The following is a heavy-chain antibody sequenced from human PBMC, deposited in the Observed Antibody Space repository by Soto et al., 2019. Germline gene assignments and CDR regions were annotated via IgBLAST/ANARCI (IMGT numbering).Heavy chain of an antibody. D-gene: IGHD3-10*01. Sequence: GGSLRLSCAASGFTFSSYGMHWVRQAPGKGLEWVSLISYDGSNKYYADSVKGRFTISRDNSKNTLYLQMNSLRAEDTGVYYCAKVSGSGSYYSAFDYWGQGTLVT. CDR1: GFTFSSYG. J-gene: IGHJ4*02. CDR2: ISYDGSNK. CDR3: AKVSGSGSYYSAFDY. V-gene: IGHV3-30*18.